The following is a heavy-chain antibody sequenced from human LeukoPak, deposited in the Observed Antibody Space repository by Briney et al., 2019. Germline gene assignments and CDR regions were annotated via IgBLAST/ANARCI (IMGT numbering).Heavy chain of an antibody. CDR2: IYYSGST. Sequence: SETLSLTCTVSGGSISSSSYYWGWIRQPPGKGLEWIGSIYYSGSTYYNPSLKSRVTISVDTSKNQFSLKLSSVTAADTAVYYCASHIRSSPARDSSWYYMDVWGKGTTVTVSS. CDR3: ASHIRSSPARDSSWYYMDV. V-gene: IGHV4-39*07. CDR1: GGSISSSSYY. J-gene: IGHJ6*03. D-gene: IGHD6-6*01.